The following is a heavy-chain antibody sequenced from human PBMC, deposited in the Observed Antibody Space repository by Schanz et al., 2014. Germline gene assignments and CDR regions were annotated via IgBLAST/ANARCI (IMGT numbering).Heavy chain of an antibody. CDR2: ISPSGGST. D-gene: IGHD3-16*01. CDR1: GYSFTTYF. J-gene: IGHJ6*02. Sequence: QVHLMQSGAEAKKPGASVKVSCKAFGYSFTTYFIHWVRLAPGQGFEWMGLISPSGGSTSYAQKSQGRVTMTRDRSTSTVFMDLSGLTSEDTAVYYCGRGGGAYPQKYGMDVWGQGTTVTVSS. V-gene: IGHV1-46*01. CDR3: GRGGGAYPQKYGMDV.